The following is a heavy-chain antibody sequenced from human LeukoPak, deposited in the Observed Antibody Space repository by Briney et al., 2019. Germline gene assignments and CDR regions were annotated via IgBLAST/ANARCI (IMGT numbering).Heavy chain of an antibody. CDR2: ISSSSSYI. D-gene: IGHD3-22*01. CDR3: TKGGGDYYDTSGGFFDC. Sequence: PGGSLSLSCAASGFTFSSYSMNWVRQAPGKGLEWVSSISSSSSYIYYADSVKDRFTISRDNAENSLYLQMNSLRAEDTAVYYCTKGGGDYYDTSGGFFDCWGQGNLVTVSS. V-gene: IGHV3-21*01. CDR1: GFTFSSYS. J-gene: IGHJ4*02.